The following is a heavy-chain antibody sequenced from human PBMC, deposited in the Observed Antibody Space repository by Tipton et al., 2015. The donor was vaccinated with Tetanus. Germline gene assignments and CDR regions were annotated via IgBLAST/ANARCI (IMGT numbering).Heavy chain of an antibody. CDR3: ARHMGLGDLLSLFDY. D-gene: IGHD3-10*01. Sequence: QLVQSGAEVKKPGESLKISCKGSGFDFTNYWIAWVRQMPGKGLEWMGIIYPGDSDTRYSPSFQGQVTISADKSISTAYLQWSSLKASDTAMYYCARHMGLGDLLSLFDYWGQGTLVTVSS. CDR1: GFDFTNYW. J-gene: IGHJ4*02. V-gene: IGHV5-51*01. CDR2: IYPGDSDT.